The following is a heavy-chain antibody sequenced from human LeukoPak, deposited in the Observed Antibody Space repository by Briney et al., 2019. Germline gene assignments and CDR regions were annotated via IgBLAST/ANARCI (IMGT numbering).Heavy chain of an antibody. Sequence: GGSLRLSCAASGNYCMHWVRQAPGKGLVWVSHINGDGSWTTYADSVKGRFTISKDNAKNMVYLQMNNLRAEDTAVYYCVSFYETYWGRGTLVTVSS. D-gene: IGHD2-2*01. CDR2: INGDGSWT. J-gene: IGHJ4*02. V-gene: IGHV3-74*01. CDR1: GNYC. CDR3: VSFYETY.